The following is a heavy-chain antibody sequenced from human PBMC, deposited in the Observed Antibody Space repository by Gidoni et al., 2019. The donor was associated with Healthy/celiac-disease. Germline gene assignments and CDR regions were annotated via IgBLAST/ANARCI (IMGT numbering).Heavy chain of an antibody. J-gene: IGHJ4*02. CDR1: VFTFSSYG. Sequence: QVQLVESGGGVVQPGRSLGLSCAASVFTFSSYGMHWVRQAPGKGLEWVAVIWYDGSNKYYADSVKGRFTISRDNSKNTLYLQMNSLRAEDTAVYYCARDGYYYDSSGYSNWGQGTLVTVSS. D-gene: IGHD3-22*01. V-gene: IGHV3-33*01. CDR3: ARDGYYYDSSGYSN. CDR2: IWYDGSNK.